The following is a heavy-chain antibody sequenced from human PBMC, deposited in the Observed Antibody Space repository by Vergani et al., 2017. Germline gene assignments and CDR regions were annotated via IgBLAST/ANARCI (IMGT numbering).Heavy chain of an antibody. CDR3: ARPPIMEWLLWGDAFDI. V-gene: IGHV3-11*01. D-gene: IGHD3-3*01. J-gene: IGHJ3*02. Sequence: QVQLVESGGGLVKPGGSLRLSCAASGFTFSDYYMSWIRQAPGKGLEWVSYISSSGSTIYYADSVKGRFTISRNNAKNSLYLQMNSMRAEDTAVYYCARPPIMEWLLWGDAFDIWGQGTMVTVSS. CDR1: GFTFSDYY. CDR2: ISSSGSTI.